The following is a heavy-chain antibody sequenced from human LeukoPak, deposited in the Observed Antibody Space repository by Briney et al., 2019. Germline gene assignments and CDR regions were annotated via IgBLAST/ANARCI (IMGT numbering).Heavy chain of an antibody. V-gene: IGHV4-34*01. CDR2: INHSGST. Sequence: PSETLSLTCAVYGGSFSGYYWSWIRQPPGKGLEWIGEINHSGSTNYNPSLKSRVTISVDTSKNQFSLKLSSVTAADTAVYYCARGARGDGYKFDYWGQGTLVTVSS. D-gene: IGHD5-24*01. CDR3: ARGARGDGYKFDY. CDR1: GGSFSGYY. J-gene: IGHJ4*02.